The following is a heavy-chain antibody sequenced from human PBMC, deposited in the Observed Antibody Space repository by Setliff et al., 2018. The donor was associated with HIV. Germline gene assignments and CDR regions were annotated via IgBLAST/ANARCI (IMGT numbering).Heavy chain of an antibody. CDR3: AGPRGDEAFDI. J-gene: IGHJ3*02. CDR2: FIAVLDIT. V-gene: IGHV1-69*10. CDR1: GGSSRTYS. Sequence: ASVKVSCKSSGGSSRTYSINWVRQAPGQGLEWMGQFIAVLDITSYAQKFQGRLTITADESTSTMYMELSSLRSDDTAVYYCAGPRGDEAFDIWGQGTMVTVSS. D-gene: IGHD3-10*01.